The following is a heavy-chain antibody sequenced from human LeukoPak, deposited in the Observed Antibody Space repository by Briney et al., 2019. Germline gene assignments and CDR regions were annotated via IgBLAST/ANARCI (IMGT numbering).Heavy chain of an antibody. CDR1: GGTFSSYA. D-gene: IGHD2-2*01. J-gene: IGHJ6*02. Sequence: SVTVSFKASGGTFSSYAISWVRQAPGQGLGWTGGIIPIVGTANYAQKFQGRVTITADESTSTAYMELSSLRSEDTAVYYCASPIVVVPAAMRRGALYYYGMDVWGQGTTVTVS. CDR3: ASPIVVVPAAMRRGALYYYGMDV. V-gene: IGHV1-69*13. CDR2: IIPIVGTA.